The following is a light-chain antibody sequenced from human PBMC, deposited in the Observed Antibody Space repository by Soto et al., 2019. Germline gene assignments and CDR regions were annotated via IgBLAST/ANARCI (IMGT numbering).Light chain of an antibody. CDR3: QQYYSSPYT. Sequence: DIVMTQSPDSLAMSLGERATINCKSSQSVLYSSNNKNYLAWYQQKPGQPPKLLIFWASTRESGVPGRFSGSGSGTDFALTISSLQAEDVAVYYCQQYYSSPYTFGQGTNLEIK. CDR2: WAS. J-gene: IGKJ2*01. V-gene: IGKV4-1*01. CDR1: QSVLYSSNNKNY.